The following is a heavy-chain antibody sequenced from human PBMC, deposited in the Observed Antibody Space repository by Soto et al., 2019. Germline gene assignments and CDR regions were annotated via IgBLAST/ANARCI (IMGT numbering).Heavy chain of an antibody. CDR2: IKVDGSEK. D-gene: IGHD1-26*01. Sequence: EVQLVESGGGLVQPGGSLRLSCAASGFTFSVYWLSWVRQAPGKGLEWVANIKVDGSEKNYVDSVKGRFTISRDNAKNSVYLQMDSLRAEDTAVYYCASATVRGQGTLVTVSS. J-gene: IGHJ1*01. CDR3: ASATV. CDR1: GFTFSVYW. V-gene: IGHV3-7*05.